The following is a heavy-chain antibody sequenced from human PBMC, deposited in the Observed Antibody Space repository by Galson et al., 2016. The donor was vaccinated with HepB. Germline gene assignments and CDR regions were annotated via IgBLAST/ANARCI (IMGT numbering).Heavy chain of an antibody. Sequence: SLRLSCAASGFTFSSYYMHWVRQAPGKGLVWVSRINRDESSTSYADYVKGRFTISRDNAKNTLYLQMNSLRAGDTAVYYCARDPMRFAFDLWGQGTMVTVSS. V-gene: IGHV3-74*01. J-gene: IGHJ3*01. CDR3: ARDPMRFAFDL. CDR1: GFTFSSYY. CDR2: INRDESST.